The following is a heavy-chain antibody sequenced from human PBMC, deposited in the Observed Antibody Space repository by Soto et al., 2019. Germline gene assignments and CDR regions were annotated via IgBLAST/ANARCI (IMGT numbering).Heavy chain of an antibody. CDR1: RFTFSNYA. J-gene: IGHJ4*02. V-gene: IGHV3-30-3*01. D-gene: IGHD1-1*01. Sequence: GGSLRLSCAASRFTFSNYAMHWVRQAPGKGLEWVAVISYDGSNKYYADSVKGRFTISRDNSKKTLYLQMNSLRTEDTAVYYCARGADGTTLDYWGQGTLVTVSS. CDR2: ISYDGSNK. CDR3: ARGADGTTLDY.